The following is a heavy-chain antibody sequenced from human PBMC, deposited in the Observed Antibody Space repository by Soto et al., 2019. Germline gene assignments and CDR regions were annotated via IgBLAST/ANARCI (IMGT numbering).Heavy chain of an antibody. Sequence: QVQLVQSGAEVKKPGSSVKVSCKASGGTFSSYAISWVRQAPGQGLEWMGGIIPIFGTANYAQKFQGRVTITADEATSTAYIELSSLRSEDTAVYYCAREGDYYGMDVWGQGTTVTVSS. J-gene: IGHJ6*02. CDR1: GGTFSSYA. CDR2: IIPIFGTA. V-gene: IGHV1-69*12. CDR3: AREGDYYGMDV. D-gene: IGHD3-16*01.